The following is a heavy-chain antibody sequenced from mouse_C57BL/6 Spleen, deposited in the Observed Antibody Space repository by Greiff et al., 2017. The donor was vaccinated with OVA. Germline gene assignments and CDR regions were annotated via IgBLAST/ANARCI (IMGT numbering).Heavy chain of an antibody. CDR3: VRDPPDYYGSSYWYFDV. CDR1: GFTFNTYA. Sequence: EVMLVESGGGLVQPKGSLKLSCAASGFTFNTYAMHWVRQAPGKGLEWVARIRSKSSNYATYYADSVKDRFTISRDDSKSMLYLQMNNLKTEDTAMYYCVRDPPDYYGSSYWYFDVWGTGTTVTVSS. D-gene: IGHD1-1*01. CDR2: IRSKSSNYAT. J-gene: IGHJ1*03. V-gene: IGHV10-3*01.